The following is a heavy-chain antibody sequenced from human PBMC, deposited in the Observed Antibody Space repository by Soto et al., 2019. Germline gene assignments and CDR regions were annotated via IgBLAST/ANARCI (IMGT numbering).Heavy chain of an antibody. CDR2: ISYDDTKK. J-gene: IGHJ6*02. CDR1: GFTFSSYP. CDR3: ARGAITVLAANYYYHVMDV. V-gene: IGHV3-30-3*01. Sequence: QVQLVESGGGVVQPGRSLRLSCAASGFTFSSYPLHWVRQAPGKGLEWVAFISYDDTKKYNTESVKGRFTISRDNSKNTLYLQMHGLTAEDTAVYYCARGAITVLAANYYYHVMDVWGQGTTVTVSS. D-gene: IGHD1-20*01.